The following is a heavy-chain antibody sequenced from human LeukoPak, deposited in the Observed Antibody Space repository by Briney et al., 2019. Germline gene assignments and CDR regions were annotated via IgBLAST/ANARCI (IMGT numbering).Heavy chain of an antibody. CDR1: GGSISSYY. CDR2: IYSSGTI. Sequence: SETLSLTCSVSGGSISSYYWSWIRQPAGKGLEWIGRIYSSGTITYNPSLQSRVTMSVDTSKNEFSLKMSSVTAADTAVYYCARGYYDSGGYWGYYFDYWGQGTLVTVSS. CDR3: ARGYYDSGGYWGYYFDY. D-gene: IGHD3-22*01. V-gene: IGHV4-4*07. J-gene: IGHJ4*02.